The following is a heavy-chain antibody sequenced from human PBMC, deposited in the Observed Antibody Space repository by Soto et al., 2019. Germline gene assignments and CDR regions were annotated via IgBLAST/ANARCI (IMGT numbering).Heavy chain of an antibody. CDR2: INPNSGGT. Sequence: ASVKVSCKASGYTFTGYYMHWVRQAPGQGLEWMGWINPNSGGTNYAQKFQGRVTMTRDTSISTAYMELSRLRSDETAVYYCARAVRSYGYFDYWGQGTLVTVSS. D-gene: IGHD5-18*01. J-gene: IGHJ4*02. V-gene: IGHV1-2*02. CDR3: ARAVRSYGYFDY. CDR1: GYTFTGYY.